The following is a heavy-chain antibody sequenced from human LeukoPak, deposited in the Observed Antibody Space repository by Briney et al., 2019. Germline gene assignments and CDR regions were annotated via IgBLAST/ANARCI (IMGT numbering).Heavy chain of an antibody. CDR3: ARVGGGDLHDAFDI. Sequence: ASVKVSCKASGYTFTSYGISWVRQAPGQGLEWMGWISAYNGNTNYAQKLQGRVTMTTDTSTSTAYVELRSLRSDDTAVYYCARVGGGDLHDAFDIWGQGTMVTVSS. D-gene: IGHD2-21*02. CDR2: ISAYNGNT. J-gene: IGHJ3*02. CDR1: GYTFTSYG. V-gene: IGHV1-18*01.